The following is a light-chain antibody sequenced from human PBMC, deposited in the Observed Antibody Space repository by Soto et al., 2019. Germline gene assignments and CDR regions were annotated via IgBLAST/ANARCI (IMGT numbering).Light chain of an antibody. Sequence: QSVLTQPASVSGSPGQSISISCTGTTSDVGRYNYVSWYQQHPGKAPKLMIYDVSYRPSWVSNRFSGSKSGITASLTISGLQAKDEADYYCNSFTPSSTYVSGTGTKVTVL. CDR1: TSDVGRYNY. V-gene: IGLV2-14*03. J-gene: IGLJ1*01. CDR3: NSFTPSSTYV. CDR2: DVS.